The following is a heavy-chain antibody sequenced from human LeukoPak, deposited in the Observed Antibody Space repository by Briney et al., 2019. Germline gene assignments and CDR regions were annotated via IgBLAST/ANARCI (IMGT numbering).Heavy chain of an antibody. CDR2: IYYSGST. V-gene: IGHV4-59*11. Sequence: SETLSLTCTVSGGSISSHYWSWIRQPPGKGLEWIGYIYYSGSTNYNPSLKSRVTISVDTSKNQFSLKLSSVTAADTAVYYCAREDSGIYRDWGQGTLVTVSS. D-gene: IGHD1-26*01. J-gene: IGHJ4*02. CDR3: AREDSGIYRD. CDR1: GGSISSHY.